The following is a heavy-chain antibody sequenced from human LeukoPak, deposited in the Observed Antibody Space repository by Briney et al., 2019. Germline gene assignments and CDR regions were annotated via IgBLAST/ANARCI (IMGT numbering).Heavy chain of an antibody. V-gene: IGHV3-30*18. J-gene: IGHJ4*02. D-gene: IGHD1-26*01. CDR2: ISYDGSNK. CDR3: AKLLGWELDY. Sequence: PGGSLRLSCAASGFTFSSYGIHWVRQAPGQGLEWVAVISYDGSNKYYADSVKGRFTISRDNSKNTLYLQMNSLRAEDTAVYYCAKLLGWELDYWGQGTLVTVSS. CDR1: GFTFSSYG.